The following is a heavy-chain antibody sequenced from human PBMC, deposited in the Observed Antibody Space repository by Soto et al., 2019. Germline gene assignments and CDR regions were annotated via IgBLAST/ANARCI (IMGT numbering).Heavy chain of an antibody. CDR2: ISGSGGST. CDR1: GFTFSSYA. J-gene: IGHJ3*02. CDR3: AKDLEGYCSGGSCYNAEDAFDI. D-gene: IGHD2-15*01. Sequence: EVQLLESGGGLVQPGGSLRLSCAASGFTFSSYAMSWVRQAPGKGLEWVSAISGSGGSTYYADSVKGRFTISRDNSKNTLYLQMNSLRAEDTPVYYCAKDLEGYCSGGSCYNAEDAFDICGQGTMVTVSS. V-gene: IGHV3-23*01.